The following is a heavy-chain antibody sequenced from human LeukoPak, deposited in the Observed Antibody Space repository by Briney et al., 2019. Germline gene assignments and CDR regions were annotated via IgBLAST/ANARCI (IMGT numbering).Heavy chain of an antibody. V-gene: IGHV1-69*01. CDR1: GGTFSSYA. Sequence: ASVKVSCKASGGTFSSYAITWVRQAPGQGLEWMGGIIPIFGTANYAQKFRGRVTITADESTSTAYMELSSLKSEDTDVYYCAREIYTGIAAAVTGVDDYWGQGTLVTVSS. D-gene: IGHD6-13*01. CDR3: AREIYTGIAAAVTGVDDY. J-gene: IGHJ4*02. CDR2: IIPIFGTA.